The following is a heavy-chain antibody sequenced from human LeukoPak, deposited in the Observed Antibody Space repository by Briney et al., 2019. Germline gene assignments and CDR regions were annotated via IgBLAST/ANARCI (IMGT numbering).Heavy chain of an antibody. J-gene: IGHJ3*02. V-gene: IGHV3-7*05. Sequence: GGSLRLSCAGSGITLSTYWMSWIRQAPGKGLEWVGNIKQDGSEKYFVDSLRGRFTISRDNAKNSLFLQMNSLRAEDTAAYYCARDQGAFDMWGQGTMVTVSS. CDR1: GITLSTYW. CDR3: ARDQGAFDM. CDR2: IKQDGSEK.